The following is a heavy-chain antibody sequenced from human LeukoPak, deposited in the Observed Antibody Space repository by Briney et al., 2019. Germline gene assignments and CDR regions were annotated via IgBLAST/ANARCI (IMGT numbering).Heavy chain of an antibody. Sequence: SVKVSCKASGGTFSSYAISWVRQAPGQGPEWMGRIILILGIANYAQKFQGRVTITADKSTSTAYMELSSLRSEDTAVYYCARDPPITIFGVVTTYGMDVWGQGTTVTVSS. V-gene: IGHV1-69*04. CDR3: ARDPPITIFGVVTTYGMDV. J-gene: IGHJ6*02. CDR1: GGTFSSYA. CDR2: IILILGIA. D-gene: IGHD3-3*01.